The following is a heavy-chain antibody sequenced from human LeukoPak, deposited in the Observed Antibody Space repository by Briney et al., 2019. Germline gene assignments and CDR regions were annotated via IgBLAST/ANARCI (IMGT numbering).Heavy chain of an antibody. CDR1: GYTFTSYG. D-gene: IGHD6-19*01. Sequence: ASVKVSCKASGYTFTSYGISWVRQAPGQGLEWMGWISAYNGNTNYAQKLQGRVTMTTDTSTSTAYMELRSLRSDDTAVYYCARELTRSSSGSSWWLTWGYFYMDVWGKRTTVTISS. V-gene: IGHV1-18*01. CDR3: ARELTRSSSGSSWWLTWGYFYMDV. J-gene: IGHJ6*03. CDR2: ISAYNGNT.